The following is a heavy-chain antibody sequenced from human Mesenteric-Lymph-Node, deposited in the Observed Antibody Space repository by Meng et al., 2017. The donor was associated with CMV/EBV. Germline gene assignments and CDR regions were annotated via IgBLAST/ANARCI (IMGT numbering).Heavy chain of an antibody. CDR3: ARDVGIAAAYGY. D-gene: IGHD6-13*01. CDR2: ISSSGSTI. Sequence: GGSLRLSCAASGFAFSSYAMTWVRQAPGKGLEWVSYISSSGSTIYYADSVKGRFTISRDNAKNSLYLQMNSLRAEDTAVYYCARDVGIAAAYGYWGQGTLVTVSS. J-gene: IGHJ4*02. V-gene: IGHV3-48*03. CDR1: GFAFSSYA.